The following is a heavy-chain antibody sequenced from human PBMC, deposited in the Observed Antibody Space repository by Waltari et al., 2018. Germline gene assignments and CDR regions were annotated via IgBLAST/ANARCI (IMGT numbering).Heavy chain of an antibody. CDR1: GFSLSTSGMC. CDR2: IDWDDDK. J-gene: IGHJ6*02. V-gene: IGHV2-70*15. CDR3: ARIVWIAARPGGMDV. D-gene: IGHD6-6*01. Sequence: QVTLRESGPALVKPTQTLTLTCTFSGFSLSTSGMCVSWIRQPPGKALEWLARIDWDDDKYYSTSLKTRLTISKDTSKNQVVLTMTNMDPVDTATYYCARIVWIAARPGGMDVWGQGTTVTVSS.